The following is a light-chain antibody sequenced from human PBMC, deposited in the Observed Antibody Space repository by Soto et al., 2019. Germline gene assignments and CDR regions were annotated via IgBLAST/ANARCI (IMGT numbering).Light chain of an antibody. CDR3: QQYDNFPT. Sequence: DIQMTQSPSTLSGSVGDRVTITCRASQTISSWLAWYQQKPGKAPKLLIYKASTLKSGVPSRFSGSGSGTEFTLTISSLQPDDFATYYCQQYDNFPTFGQGTRLEIK. J-gene: IGKJ5*01. CDR1: QTISSW. CDR2: KAS. V-gene: IGKV1-5*03.